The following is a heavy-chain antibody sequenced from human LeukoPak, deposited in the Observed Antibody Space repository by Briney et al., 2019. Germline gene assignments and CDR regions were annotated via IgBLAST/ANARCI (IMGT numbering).Heavy chain of an antibody. CDR1: GYTFTSHG. CDR3: ARQLRGYPYYMDV. D-gene: IGHD3-3*01. J-gene: IGHJ6*03. Sequence: GASVKVSCKASGYTFTSHGISWVRQAPGQGREWMGWISAYNGNTNYAQKLQGRVTMTTDTSTSTAYMELRSLRSEDTAVYYCARQLRGYPYYMDVWGKGTTVTISS. V-gene: IGHV1-18*01. CDR2: ISAYNGNT.